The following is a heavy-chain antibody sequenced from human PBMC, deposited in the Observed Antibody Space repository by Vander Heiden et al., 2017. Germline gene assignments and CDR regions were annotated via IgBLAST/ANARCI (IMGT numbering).Heavy chain of an antibody. CDR2: ISASGGST. D-gene: IGHD4-17*01. V-gene: IGHV3-23*01. CDR1: GFTFSSYA. Sequence: VPLLELGRGLVQPGGSLRLSRSASGFTFSSYAMNWVRRVPGKGLEWVSCISASGGSTFYADFGKGRFTISRDNSKNTFYLQMNNLRAEDTAIYYCATYGDYFRNYYSYGMDVWGQGTTVTVSS. CDR3: ATYGDYFRNYYSYGMDV. J-gene: IGHJ6*02.